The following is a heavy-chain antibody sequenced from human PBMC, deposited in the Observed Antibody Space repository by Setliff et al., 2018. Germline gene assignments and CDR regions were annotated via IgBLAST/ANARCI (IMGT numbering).Heavy chain of an antibody. J-gene: IGHJ4*02. CDR3: ARDFIWGGLTGPDY. D-gene: IGHD3-9*01. V-gene: IGHV1-2*02. CDR1: GYTFIGHY. Sequence: ASVKVSCKASGYTFIGHYMHWVRQAPGEGLEWMGWINPNNGETKFAQKFQGRATLARDTSLKTHYMELSNLTSDDTAIYYCARDFIWGGLTGPDYWGQGTLVTVSS. CDR2: INPNNGET.